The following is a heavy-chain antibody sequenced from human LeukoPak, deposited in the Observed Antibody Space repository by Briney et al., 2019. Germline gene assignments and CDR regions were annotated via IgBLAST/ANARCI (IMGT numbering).Heavy chain of an antibody. CDR2: INPNSGGT. J-gene: IGHJ4*02. CDR1: GYTFTGYY. V-gene: IGHV1-2*02. D-gene: IGHD6-13*01. Sequence: ASVKVSCKASGYTFTGYYMHWVRQAPGRGLEWMGWINPNSGGTNYAQKFQGRVTMTRDTSISTAYMELSRLRSDDTAVYYCAREPGIAAAGTDYWGQGTLVTVSS. CDR3: AREPGIAAAGTDY.